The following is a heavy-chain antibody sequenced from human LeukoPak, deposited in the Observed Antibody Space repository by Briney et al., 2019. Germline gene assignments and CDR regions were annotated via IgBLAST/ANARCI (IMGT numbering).Heavy chain of an antibody. J-gene: IGHJ4*02. Sequence: GGSLRLSCAASGFTFSSYAMSWVRQAPGRGLEWASSTAGSGISKDYADSVKGRFTISKDKSKNTLYLQMDNLRAEDTGVYFCARLPTFYYDSSGYHYDYWGQGTLVTVSS. D-gene: IGHD3-22*01. CDR1: GFTFSSYA. CDR2: TAGSGISK. CDR3: ARLPTFYYDSSGYHYDY. V-gene: IGHV3-23*01.